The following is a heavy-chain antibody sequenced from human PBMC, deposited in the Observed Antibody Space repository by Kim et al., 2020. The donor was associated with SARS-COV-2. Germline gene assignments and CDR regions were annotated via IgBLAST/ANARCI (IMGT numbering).Heavy chain of an antibody. V-gene: IGHV3-23*01. J-gene: IGHJ4*02. CDR1: GFTFSSYA. CDR3: AKGRQRDFWSGYYSPFDY. D-gene: IGHD3-3*01. CDR2: ISGSGGST. Sequence: GGSLRLSCAASGFTFSSYAMSWVRQAPGKGLEWVSAISGSGGSTYYADSVKGRFTISRDNSKNTLYLQMNSLRAEDTAVYYCAKGRQRDFWSGYYSPFDYWGQGTLVTVSS.